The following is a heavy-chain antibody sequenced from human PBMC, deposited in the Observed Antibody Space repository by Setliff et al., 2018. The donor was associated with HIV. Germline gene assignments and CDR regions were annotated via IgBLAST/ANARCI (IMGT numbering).Heavy chain of an antibody. J-gene: IGHJ4*02. Sequence: SETLSLTCAVYGGSFSGYYWSWIRQSPGKGLEWIGEINHSGSINYNPSLKSRVTISVDTSRNQFSLKLNSVTAADTAVYYCARVGYYDSSFDYWGQGTLVTVSS. CDR2: INHSGSI. CDR3: ARVGYYDSSFDY. CDR1: GGSFSGYY. V-gene: IGHV4-34*01. D-gene: IGHD3-22*01.